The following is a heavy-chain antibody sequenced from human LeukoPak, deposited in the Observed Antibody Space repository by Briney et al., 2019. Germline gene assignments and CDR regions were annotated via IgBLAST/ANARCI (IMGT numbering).Heavy chain of an antibody. CDR1: GYSISSGYY. Sequence: SETLSLTCSVSGYSISSGYYWGWIRPPPGKGLEWIGNIYHSGSTYYNPFLKSRVTISVDTSKNQFSLKLSSVIAADTAVYYCARALQYGSGTPEYWGQGTLVTVSS. D-gene: IGHD3-10*01. CDR3: ARALQYGSGTPEY. J-gene: IGHJ4*02. CDR2: IYHSGST. V-gene: IGHV4-38-2*02.